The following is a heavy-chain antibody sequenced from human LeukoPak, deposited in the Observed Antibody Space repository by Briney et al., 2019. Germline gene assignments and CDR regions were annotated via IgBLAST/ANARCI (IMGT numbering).Heavy chain of an antibody. Sequence: SETLSLTCTVSGYSISSGYYWGWIRQPPGKGLEWIGSIYHSGSTYHNPSLKSRVTISVDTSKNQFSLKLSSVTAADTAVYYCAREKSSGWYRRTNWFDPWGQGTLVTVSS. V-gene: IGHV4-38-2*02. CDR1: GYSISSGYY. J-gene: IGHJ5*02. CDR2: IYHSGST. CDR3: AREKSSGWYRRTNWFDP. D-gene: IGHD6-19*01.